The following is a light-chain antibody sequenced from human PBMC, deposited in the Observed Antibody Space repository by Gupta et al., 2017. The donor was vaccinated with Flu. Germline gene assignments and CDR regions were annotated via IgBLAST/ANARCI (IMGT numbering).Light chain of an antibody. Sequence: SVLTQPPPVSAAPGQKVTISCSGSSSNIGNNYVSWYQQLPGAAPKLLIYEGNKRPSGIPDRFSGSKSGTSATLGITGLQTGDEADYYCGTWDSSLSAGVFGGGTKLTVL. CDR2: EGN. V-gene: IGLV1-51*02. CDR3: GTWDSSLSAGV. J-gene: IGLJ3*02. CDR1: SSNIGNNY.